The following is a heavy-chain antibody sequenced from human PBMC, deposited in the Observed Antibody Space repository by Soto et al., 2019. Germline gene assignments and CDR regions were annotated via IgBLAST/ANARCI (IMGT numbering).Heavy chain of an antibody. CDR2: IYWNDDK. J-gene: IGHJ4*02. CDR3: AHGMMVRVWFGESSSSYYFDY. V-gene: IGHV2-5*01. Sequence: SGPTLVKPTQTLTLTCTFSGFSLSTSGVGVGWIRQPPGKALEWLALIYWNDDKRYSPSLKSRLTITKDTSKNQVVLTMTNMDPVDTATYYCAHGMMVRVWFGESSSSYYFDYWGQGTLVTVSS. D-gene: IGHD3-10*01. CDR1: GFSLSTSGVG.